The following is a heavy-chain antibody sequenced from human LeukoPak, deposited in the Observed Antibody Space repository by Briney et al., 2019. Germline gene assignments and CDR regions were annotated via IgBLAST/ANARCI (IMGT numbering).Heavy chain of an antibody. Sequence: SQTLSLTCTVSGGSISSGSYYWSWIRQPAGKGLEWIGRIYTSGSTNYNPSLKSRVTISVDTSKNQFSLKLSSVTAADTAVYYCAREWDSSGWAFYYYYGMDVWGQGTTVTVSS. V-gene: IGHV4-61*02. CDR2: IYTSGST. CDR1: GGSISSGSYY. J-gene: IGHJ6*02. CDR3: AREWDSSGWAFYYYYGMDV. D-gene: IGHD6-19*01.